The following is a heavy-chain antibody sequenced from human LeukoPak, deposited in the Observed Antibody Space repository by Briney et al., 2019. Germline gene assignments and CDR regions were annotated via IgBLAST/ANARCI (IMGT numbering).Heavy chain of an antibody. V-gene: IGHV4-59*01. CDR2: IYYSGST. CDR3: ARGGYDYVWGSFLYYFDY. CDR1: GGSISSYY. Sequence: SETLSLTCTVSGGSISSYYWSWIRQPPGKGLEWIGYIYYSGSTNYNPSLKSRVTISVDTSKNQFSLKLSSVTAADTAVYYCARGGYDYVWGSFLYYFDYWGQGTLVTVSS. J-gene: IGHJ4*02. D-gene: IGHD3-16*01.